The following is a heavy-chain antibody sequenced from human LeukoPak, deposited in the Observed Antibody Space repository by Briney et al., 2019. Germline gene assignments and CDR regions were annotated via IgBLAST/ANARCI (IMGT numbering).Heavy chain of an antibody. Sequence: SETLSLTCAVSGYSISSGYYWGWIRQPPGKGLEWIGSIYHSGSTYYNPSLKSRVTISVDTSKNQFSLKLSSVTAADTAVYYCARVGIAAAGFDYWGQGTLVTVSS. V-gene: IGHV4-38-2*01. CDR1: GYSISSGYY. CDR3: ARVGIAAAGFDY. CDR2: IYHSGST. D-gene: IGHD6-13*01. J-gene: IGHJ4*02.